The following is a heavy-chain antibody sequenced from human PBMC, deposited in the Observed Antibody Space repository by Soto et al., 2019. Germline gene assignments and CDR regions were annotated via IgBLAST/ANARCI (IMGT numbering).Heavy chain of an antibody. CDR2: ISAYNGDT. D-gene: IGHD6-13*01. Sequence: ASVKVSCKASGYTFTSFGITWVRQAPGQGLEWMGWISAYNGDTNYAQKLQGRVTLTTDTSANTAYMELRSLRSDDTAVYYCARGTPYSSSWYATDYWGQGTLVPVSS. CDR1: GYTFTSFG. CDR3: ARGTPYSSSWYATDY. V-gene: IGHV1-18*01. J-gene: IGHJ4*02.